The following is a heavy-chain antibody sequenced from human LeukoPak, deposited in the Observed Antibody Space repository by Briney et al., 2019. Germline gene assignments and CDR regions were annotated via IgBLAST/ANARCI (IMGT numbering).Heavy chain of an antibody. CDR1: GFNFNNYW. V-gene: IGHV3-74*01. D-gene: IGHD5-24*01. CDR2: IHSDGRVT. J-gene: IGHJ4*02. Sequence: GGSLRLSCADSGFNFNNYWMHWVRQAPGKGLVWVSRIHSDGRVTTYADSVKGRFTISKDSARNTLYLQMNTLRVEDTAVYYCARAQDTYNSLYFDYWGQGALVTVPS. CDR3: ARAQDTYNSLYFDY.